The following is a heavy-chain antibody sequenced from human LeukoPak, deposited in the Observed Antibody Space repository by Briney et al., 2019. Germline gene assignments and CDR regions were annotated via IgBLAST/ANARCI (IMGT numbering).Heavy chain of an antibody. Sequence: GGSLRLSCAASGFTFRSYWMSWVRQAPGKGLEWVANIKQDGSEKYYVDSVKGRFTITRDNAKNSLYLQMNSLRAEDTAVYYCAREEGGSGWYADYWGQGTLVTVSS. D-gene: IGHD6-19*01. CDR3: AREEGGSGWYADY. V-gene: IGHV3-7*03. CDR2: IKQDGSEK. J-gene: IGHJ4*02. CDR1: GFTFRSYW.